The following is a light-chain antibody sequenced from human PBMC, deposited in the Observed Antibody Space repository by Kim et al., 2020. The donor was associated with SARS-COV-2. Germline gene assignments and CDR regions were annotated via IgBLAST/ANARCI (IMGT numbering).Light chain of an antibody. V-gene: IGLV3-21*04. Sequence: SYELTQPPSVSVAPGKTARITCGGNNIGSKSVHWYQQKPGQAPVLVIYYDSDRPSGIPERFSGSNSGNTATLTISRVEAGDEADYYCQVWDSEEVFGGGTKLTVL. CDR3: QVWDSEEV. CDR2: YDS. CDR1: NIGSKS. J-gene: IGLJ2*01.